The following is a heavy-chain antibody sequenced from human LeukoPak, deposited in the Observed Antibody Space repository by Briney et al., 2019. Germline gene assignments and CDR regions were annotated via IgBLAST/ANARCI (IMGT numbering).Heavy chain of an antibody. CDR3: AKDYYGSGSYYNAYDAFDI. CDR2: ISGSGGST. D-gene: IGHD3-10*01. J-gene: IGHJ3*02. V-gene: IGHV3-23*01. CDR1: GFTFSSYA. Sequence: GGSLRLSCAASGFTFSSYAMSWVRQAPGKGLEWVSVISGSGGSTYYADSVKGRFTISRDNSKNTLYLQMNSLRAEDTAVYYCAKDYYGSGSYYNAYDAFDIWGQGTMVTVSS.